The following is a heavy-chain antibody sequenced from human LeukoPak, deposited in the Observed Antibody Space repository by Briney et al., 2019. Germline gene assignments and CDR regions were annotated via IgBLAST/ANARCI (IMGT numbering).Heavy chain of an antibody. CDR1: GGSISSSSYY. CDR2: IYYSGST. D-gene: IGHD3-22*01. V-gene: IGHV4-39*07. J-gene: IGHJ2*01. Sequence: SETLSLTCTVSGGSISSSSYYWGWIRQPPGKGLEWIGSIYYSGSTYYNPSLKSRVTISVDTSKNQFSLKLSSVTAADTAVYYCARVPQEIFYYDSSGYWYFDLWGRGTLVTVSS. CDR3: ARVPQEIFYYDSSGYWYFDL.